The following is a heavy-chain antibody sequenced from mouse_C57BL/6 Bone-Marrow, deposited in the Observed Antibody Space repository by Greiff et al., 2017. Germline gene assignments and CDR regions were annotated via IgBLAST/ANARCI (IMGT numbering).Heavy chain of an antibody. Sequence: QVQLKESGPGLVQPSQSLSITCTVSGFSLTSYGVHWVRQSPGKGLEWLGVIWSGGSTDYNAAFISRLSISKDNSKSQVFFKMNSLQADDTAIYYCARGSSRYFDVWGTGTTVTVSS. V-gene: IGHV2-2*01. CDR1: GFSLTSYG. CDR2: IWSGGST. J-gene: IGHJ1*03. D-gene: IGHD1-1*01. CDR3: ARGSSRYFDV.